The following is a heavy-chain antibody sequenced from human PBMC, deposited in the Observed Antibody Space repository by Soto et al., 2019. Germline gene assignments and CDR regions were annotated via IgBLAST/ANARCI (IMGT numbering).Heavy chain of an antibody. J-gene: IGHJ4*02. Sequence: EVQLLESGGGLVQPGGSLRVSCAASGFSFNSYVMSWVRQAPGKGLEWVSAITGSGGDSYHADSVKGRFAISRENTKNTLYLQMNSLRAEDTAIYYCAKGSGSSRPYYFDYWGQGTPVTVSS. D-gene: IGHD6-13*01. V-gene: IGHV3-23*01. CDR3: AKGSGSSRPYYFDY. CDR1: GFSFNSYV. CDR2: ITGSGGDS.